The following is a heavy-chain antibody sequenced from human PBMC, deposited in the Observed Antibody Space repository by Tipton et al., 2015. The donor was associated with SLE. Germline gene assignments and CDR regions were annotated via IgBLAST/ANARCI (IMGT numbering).Heavy chain of an antibody. J-gene: IGHJ4*02. D-gene: IGHD6-13*01. Sequence: SLRLSCAASGFTFSSYAMHWVRQAPGKGLEWVAVISYDGSNKYYADSVKGRFTISRDNAKNSLYLQMNSLRAEDTAVYYCARKGHSSSWYYFDYWGQGTLVTVSS. CDR2: ISYDGSNK. V-gene: IGHV3-30-3*01. CDR1: GFTFSSYA. CDR3: ARKGHSSSWYYFDY.